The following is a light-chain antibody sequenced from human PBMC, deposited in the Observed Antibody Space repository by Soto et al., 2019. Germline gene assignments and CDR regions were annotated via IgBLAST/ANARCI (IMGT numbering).Light chain of an antibody. CDR1: SSDIGIYKY. CDR3: SSYTTSSTRV. J-gene: IGLJ1*01. V-gene: IGLV2-14*01. CDR2: EVT. Sequence: QSVLTQPASVSGSPGQSIAISCTGSSSDIGIYKYVSWYQQHPGKVPKLIIYEVTSRPSGVSNRFSGSKSGNTASLTISGLQAEDEADYYCSSYTTSSTRVFGPGTRSPS.